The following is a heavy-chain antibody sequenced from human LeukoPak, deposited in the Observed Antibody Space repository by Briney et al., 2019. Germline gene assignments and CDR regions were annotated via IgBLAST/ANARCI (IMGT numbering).Heavy chain of an antibody. Sequence: ASVKVSCKASGYTFKNYDINWVRQATGQGLEWMGWMNPNSGNTGFARKFQDRVGMTRDTSINTAYMELTSLRSGDTAVYYCARATPGGLHGYSFDYWGQGTVVTVYS. CDR3: ARATPGGLHGYSFDY. J-gene: IGHJ4*02. CDR1: GYTFKNYD. CDR2: MNPNSGNT. D-gene: IGHD5-24*01. V-gene: IGHV1-8*02.